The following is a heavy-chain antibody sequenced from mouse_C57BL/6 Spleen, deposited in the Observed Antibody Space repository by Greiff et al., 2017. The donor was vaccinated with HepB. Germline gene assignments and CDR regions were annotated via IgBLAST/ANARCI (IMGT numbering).Heavy chain of an antibody. CDR2: IYPGDGDT. V-gene: IGHV1-82*01. D-gene: IGHD1-1*01. CDR1: GYAFSSSW. CDR3: VIYYYGSSPDY. Sequence: VQLQQSGPELVKPGASVKISCKASGYAFSSSWMNWVKQRPGKGLEWIGRIYPGDGDTNYNGKFKGKATLTADKSSSTAYMQLSSLTSEDSAVYFCVIYYYGSSPDYWGQGTTLTVSS. J-gene: IGHJ2*01.